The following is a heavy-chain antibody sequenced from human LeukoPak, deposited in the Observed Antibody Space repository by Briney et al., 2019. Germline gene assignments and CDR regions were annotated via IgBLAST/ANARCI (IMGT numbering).Heavy chain of an antibody. CDR3: ARARAKQQLVPNWFDP. Sequence: GGSLRLSCAASGFTFSSYSMNWVRQAPGKGREWVSSISSSSSYIYYADSVNGRFTISRDNAKNSLYLQMNSLRAEDTAVYYCARARAKQQLVPNWFDPWGQGTLVTVSS. D-gene: IGHD6-13*01. V-gene: IGHV3-21*01. CDR2: ISSSSSYI. J-gene: IGHJ5*02. CDR1: GFTFSSYS.